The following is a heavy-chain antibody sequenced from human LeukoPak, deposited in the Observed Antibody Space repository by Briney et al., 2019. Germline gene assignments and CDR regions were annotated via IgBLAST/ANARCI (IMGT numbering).Heavy chain of an antibody. CDR1: GFLVSSNY. CDR3: ARLVAYGSGSYFDY. CDR2: IYSAGST. D-gene: IGHD3-10*01. J-gene: IGHJ4*02. V-gene: IGHV3-66*04. Sequence: GGSLRLSCAASGFLVSSNYMSWVRQAPGKGLEWVSVIYSAGSTYYADSVKGRFTISRDNSKNTLYLQMNSLRAEDTAVYYCARLVAYGSGSYFDYWGQGTLVTVSS.